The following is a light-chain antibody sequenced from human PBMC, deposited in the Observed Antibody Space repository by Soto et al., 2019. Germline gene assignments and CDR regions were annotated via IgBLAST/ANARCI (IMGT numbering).Light chain of an antibody. Sequence: EIVLTQSPNTLSLSPGERATLSCRASQSLTSAYLVWYQQKPGLAPRLLIYGSSNRATGIPDRFSGSGSGTDFTLTISSLQPEDVATYYCQKYLSALWTFGQGIKVDIK. J-gene: IGKJ1*01. CDR3: QKYLSALWT. CDR2: GSS. V-gene: IGKV3-20*01. CDR1: QSLTSAY.